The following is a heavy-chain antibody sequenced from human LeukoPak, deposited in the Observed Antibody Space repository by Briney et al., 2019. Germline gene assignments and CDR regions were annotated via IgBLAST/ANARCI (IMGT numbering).Heavy chain of an antibody. Sequence: QAGPSLSPSWAAAGPSFSSYAMSWVSQAPGKGLEWVSAIIGSGGSTYYADSVKGRFTISRDNSKNTLYLQMTSLRADDTAGDYCAKDLYSYGSGSDYWGQGTLVTVSS. CDR3: AKDLYSYGSGSDY. D-gene: IGHD5-18*01. CDR2: IIGSGGST. CDR1: GPSFSSYA. V-gene: IGHV3-23*01. J-gene: IGHJ4*02.